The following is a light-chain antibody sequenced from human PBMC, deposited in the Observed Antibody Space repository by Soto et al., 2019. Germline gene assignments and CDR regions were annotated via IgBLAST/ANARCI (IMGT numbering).Light chain of an antibody. CDR1: HSVDSN. Sequence: IVMTQSPATLSVSPGEGATLSCRASHSVDSNLAWYQQKPGQAPRLLIFGASTGATGIPTRFSGGGSGTDFTLTISSLQSEDFGLYFCQQYDKWPLTFGGGTKVDIK. CDR3: QQYDKWPLT. CDR2: GAS. J-gene: IGKJ4*01. V-gene: IGKV3D-15*01.